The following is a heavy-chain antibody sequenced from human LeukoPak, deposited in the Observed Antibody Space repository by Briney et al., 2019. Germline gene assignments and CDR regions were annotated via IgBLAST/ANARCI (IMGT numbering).Heavy chain of an antibody. V-gene: IGHV1-69*13. Sequence: GASVKVSCKASGGTFSSCAISWVRQAPGQGLEWMGGIIPIFGTANYAQKFQGRVTITADESTSTAYMELSSLRSEDTAVYYCARGTYYYDSSGTWVYWGQGTLVTVSS. J-gene: IGHJ4*02. CDR3: ARGTYYYDSSGTWVY. CDR1: GGTFSSCA. CDR2: IIPIFGTA. D-gene: IGHD3-22*01.